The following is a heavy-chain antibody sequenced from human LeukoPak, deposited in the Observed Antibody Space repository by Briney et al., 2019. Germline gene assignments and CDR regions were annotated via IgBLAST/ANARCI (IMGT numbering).Heavy chain of an antibody. CDR2: INHSGST. CDR1: GGSFSGHY. J-gene: IGHJ4*02. CDR3: ARKSLGYCSSTSCYALDY. V-gene: IGHV4-34*01. D-gene: IGHD2-2*01. Sequence: SETLSLTCAVYGGSFSGHYWSWIRQPPGKGLEWIGEINHSGSTNYNPSLKSRVTISVDTSKNQFSLKLSSVTAADTAVYYCARKSLGYCSSTSCYALDYWGQGTLVTVSS.